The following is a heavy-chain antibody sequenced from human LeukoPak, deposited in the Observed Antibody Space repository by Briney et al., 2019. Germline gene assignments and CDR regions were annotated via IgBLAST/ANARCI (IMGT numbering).Heavy chain of an antibody. CDR1: GGSISSGGYY. Sequence: SETLSLTCTVSGGSISSGGYYWSWIRQHPGKGLEWIGYIYYSGSTYYNPSLKSRVTISVDTSKNQFSLKLSSVTAADTAVYYCATYCGGDCYSGAFDIWGQGTMVTVSS. J-gene: IGHJ3*02. D-gene: IGHD2-21*02. CDR2: IYYSGST. V-gene: IGHV4-31*03. CDR3: ATYCGGDCYSGAFDI.